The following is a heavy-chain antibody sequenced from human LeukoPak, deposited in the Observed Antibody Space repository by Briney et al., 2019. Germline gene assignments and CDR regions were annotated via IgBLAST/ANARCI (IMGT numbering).Heavy chain of an antibody. CDR1: EFTFSIYS. CDR3: ARRTYCGGDCYSVGAFDI. J-gene: IGHJ3*02. V-gene: IGHV3-21*01. D-gene: IGHD2-21*02. Sequence: PGGSLRLSCAASEFTFSIYSMNWDRQAPGKGLDWVSSISSSSSYIYYADSVKGRFTISRDNAKNSLYLQMNSLRAEDTAVYYCARRTYCGGDCYSVGAFDIWGQGTMVTVSS. CDR2: ISSSSSYI.